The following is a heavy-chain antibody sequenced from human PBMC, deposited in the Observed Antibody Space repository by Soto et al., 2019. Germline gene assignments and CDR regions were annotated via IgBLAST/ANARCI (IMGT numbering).Heavy chain of an antibody. V-gene: IGHV1-58*01. CDR1: GYAFGSYT. CDR2: IIVGSGNT. CDR3: AADPETDIAAAGTGYLYYYYGMDV. J-gene: IGHJ6*02. D-gene: IGHD6-13*01. Sequence: ASVKVSCKASGYAFGSYTLHWVRQAPGQRPEWMGWIIVGSGNTNYAQKFQERVTITRDMSTSTAYMELSSLRSEDTAVYYCAADPETDIAAAGTGYLYYYYGMDVWGQGTTVTVSS.